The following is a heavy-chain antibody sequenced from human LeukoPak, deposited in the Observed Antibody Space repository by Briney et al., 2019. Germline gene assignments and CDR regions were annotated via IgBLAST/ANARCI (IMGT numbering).Heavy chain of an antibody. CDR1: GFTFSSYE. Sequence: PGGSLRLSCAASGFTFSSYEMNWVRQAPGKGLEWVSYISSSGSTIYYADSVKGRFTISRDNAKNSLYLQMNSLRAEDTAVYYCARAPGYCSGGSCFRDWGQGTLVTVSS. D-gene: IGHD2-15*01. J-gene: IGHJ4*02. V-gene: IGHV3-48*03. CDR3: ARAPGYCSGGSCFRD. CDR2: ISSSGSTI.